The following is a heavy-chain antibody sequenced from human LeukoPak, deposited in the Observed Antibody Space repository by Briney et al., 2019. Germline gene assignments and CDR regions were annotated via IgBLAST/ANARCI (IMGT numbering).Heavy chain of an antibody. CDR1: GFTFSSYG. V-gene: IGHV3-30*18. D-gene: IGHD1-26*01. CDR2: ISHDGNSK. CDR3: AKDRSYSGYEPLDH. Sequence: GRSLRLSCAAFGFTFSSYGVHWVRQAPGKGLESVAVISHDGNSKYSADSVKGRFTISRDNSKNTLYLQMDSLRVEDTAVYYCAKDRSYSGYEPLDHWGQGTLVSVSS. J-gene: IGHJ4*02.